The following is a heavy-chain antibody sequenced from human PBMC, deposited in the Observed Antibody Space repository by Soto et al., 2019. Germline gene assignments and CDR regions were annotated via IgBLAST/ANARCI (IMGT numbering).Heavy chain of an antibody. CDR3: AKDHRRAAHYGMDV. V-gene: IGHV3-23*01. CDR2: ISGSGGST. D-gene: IGHD2-15*01. J-gene: IGHJ6*02. Sequence: PGGSLRLSCAASGFTFSSYAMSWVRQAPGKGLEWVSAISGSGGSTYYADSVKGRFAISRDNSKNTLYLQMNSLRAEDTAVYYCAKDHRRAAHYGMDVWGQGTTVTVSS. CDR1: GFTFSSYA.